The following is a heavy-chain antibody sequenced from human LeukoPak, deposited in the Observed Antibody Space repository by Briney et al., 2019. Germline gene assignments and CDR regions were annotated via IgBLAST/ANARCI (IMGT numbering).Heavy chain of an antibody. D-gene: IGHD2-15*01. Sequence: GGSLRLSCAASGFTFSSYNMNWVRQAPGEGLEWVSSISSSSSYIYYADSVKGRFTISRDNAKNSLYLQMNSLRAEDTAVYYCARDRTRYCSGGSCYSYYGMDVWGQGTSVTVSS. CDR2: ISSSSSYI. CDR1: GFTFSSYN. V-gene: IGHV3-21*01. CDR3: ARDRTRYCSGGSCYSYYGMDV. J-gene: IGHJ6*02.